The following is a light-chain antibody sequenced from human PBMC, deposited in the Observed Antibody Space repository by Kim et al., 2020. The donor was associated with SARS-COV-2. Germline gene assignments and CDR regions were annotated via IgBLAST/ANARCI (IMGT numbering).Light chain of an antibody. Sequence: LSAAVGDTVTITCRASQSSSDYLAWYQQKPGEAPKLLIYRVSNLENGVPSRFSGSGSETEFTLTISSLQPEDFATYYCQQYGSYWTFGPGTKV. J-gene: IGKJ1*01. CDR2: RVS. CDR3: QQYGSYWT. CDR1: QSSSDY. V-gene: IGKV1-5*03.